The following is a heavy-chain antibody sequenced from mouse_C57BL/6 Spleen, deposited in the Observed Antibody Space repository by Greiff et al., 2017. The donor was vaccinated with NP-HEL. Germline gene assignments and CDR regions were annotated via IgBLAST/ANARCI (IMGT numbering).Heavy chain of an antibody. Sequence: EVQLQQSGPELVKPGASVKISCKASGYSFTGYYMNWVKQSPEKSLEWIGEINPSTGGTTSNQKFTAKATLTVDKSSRTAYMQLKSLTSEDSAVYYCARVYGDDGAWFAYWGQGTLVTVSA. J-gene: IGHJ3*01. CDR2: INPSTGGT. V-gene: IGHV1-42*01. D-gene: IGHD2-2*01. CDR1: GYSFTGYY. CDR3: ARVYGDDGAWFAY.